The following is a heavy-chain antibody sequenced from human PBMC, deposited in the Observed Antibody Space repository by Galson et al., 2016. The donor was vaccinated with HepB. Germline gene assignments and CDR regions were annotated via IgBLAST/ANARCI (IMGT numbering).Heavy chain of an antibody. Sequence: PALVKPTQTLTLTCTFSGFSLSTSGMCVSWIRQPPGKALEWLALIDWDDDKYYSTSLKTRLTISKDTSKNQVVLTMTNMDHVDTATYYCARNQELRSFGLDAFDIWGQGTMVTVSS. D-gene: IGHD3-9*01. CDR2: IDWDDDK. CDR1: GFSLSTSGMC. V-gene: IGHV2-70*01. CDR3: ARNQELRSFGLDAFDI. J-gene: IGHJ3*02.